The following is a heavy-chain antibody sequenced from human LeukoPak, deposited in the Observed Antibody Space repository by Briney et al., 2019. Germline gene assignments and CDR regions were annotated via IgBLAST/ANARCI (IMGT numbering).Heavy chain of an antibody. V-gene: IGHV3-23*01. J-gene: IGHJ4*02. CDR1: GFTFSSYA. D-gene: IGHD3-22*01. CDR3: AKGRRDYYDSSGVYLWDY. Sequence: GGSLRLSCAASGFTFSSYAMSWVRQAPGKGLEWVSAISGSGGSTYYADSVKGRFTISRDNSKNTLYLQMNSLGAEDTAVYYCAKGRRDYYDSSGVYLWDYWGQGTLVTVSS. CDR2: ISGSGGST.